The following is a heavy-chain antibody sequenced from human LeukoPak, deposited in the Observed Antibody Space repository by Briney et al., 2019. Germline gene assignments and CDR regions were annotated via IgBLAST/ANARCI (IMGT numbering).Heavy chain of an antibody. CDR2: IWYDGSNK. J-gene: IGHJ4*02. D-gene: IGHD3-3*01. V-gene: IGHV3-33*06. CDR3: AKDNGEKAYYDFWSGLDFDY. CDR1: GFTFSSYG. Sequence: PGGSLRLSCAASGFTFSSYGMHWVRQAPGKGLEWVAVIWYDGSNKYYADSVKGRFTISRDNSKNTLYLQMNSLRAEDTAVYYCAKDNGEKAYYDFWSGLDFDYWGQGTLVTVSS.